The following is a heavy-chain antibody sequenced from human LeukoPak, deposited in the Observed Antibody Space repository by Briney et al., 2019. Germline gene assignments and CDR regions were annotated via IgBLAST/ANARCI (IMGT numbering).Heavy chain of an antibody. CDR2: IYYSGST. Sequence: SETLSLTRTVSGGSISSSSYYWGWIRQPPGKGLEWIGSIYYSGSTFYNPSLKSRVTISVDTSKNQFSLKLSSVTAADTAVYYCARQGSYYYGSGTYYNGHFDYWAQGTLVTVSS. D-gene: IGHD3-10*01. CDR1: GGSISSSSYY. J-gene: IGHJ4*02. V-gene: IGHV4-39*01. CDR3: ARQGSYYYGSGTYYNGHFDY.